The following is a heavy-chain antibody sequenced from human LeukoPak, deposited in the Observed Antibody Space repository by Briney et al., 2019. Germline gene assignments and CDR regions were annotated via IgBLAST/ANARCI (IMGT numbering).Heavy chain of an antibody. CDR3: ARAFQLDY. V-gene: IGHV4-34*01. CDR2: INHSGST. CDR1: GVSFSGYY. Sequence: SETLSLTCAVYGVSFSGYYWSWIRQPPGKGLEWIGEINHSGSTNYNPSLKSRVTISVDTSKNQFSLKLSSVTAADTAVYYCARAFQLDYWGQGTLVTVSS. J-gene: IGHJ4*02.